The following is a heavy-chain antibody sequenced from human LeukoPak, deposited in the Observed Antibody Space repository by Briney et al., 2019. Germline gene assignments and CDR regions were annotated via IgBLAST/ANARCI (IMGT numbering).Heavy chain of an antibody. CDR1: GGTFSSYA. Sequence: SVKVSCKASGGTFSSYAISWVRQAPGQGLEWIGRIIPILGIANYAQKFQGRVTITADKSTSTAYMELSSLRSEDTAVYYCASLWWQEVDGMDVWGQGTTVTVSS. CDR2: IIPILGIA. V-gene: IGHV1-69*04. CDR3: ASLWWQEVDGMDV. D-gene: IGHD4/OR15-4a*01. J-gene: IGHJ6*02.